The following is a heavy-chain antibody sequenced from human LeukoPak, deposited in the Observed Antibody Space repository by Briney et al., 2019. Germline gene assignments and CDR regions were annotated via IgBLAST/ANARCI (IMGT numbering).Heavy chain of an antibody. Sequence: GASVKVSCKASGYTFTSYDINWVRQATGQGLEWMGWMNPNSGNTGYAQKFQGRVTMTRNTSISTAYMELSSLRSEDTAVYYCATDTIAVAGTEGDYWGQGTLVTVSS. CDR3: ATDTIAVAGTEGDY. V-gene: IGHV1-8*02. CDR2: MNPNSGNT. J-gene: IGHJ4*02. CDR1: GYTFTSYD. D-gene: IGHD6-19*01.